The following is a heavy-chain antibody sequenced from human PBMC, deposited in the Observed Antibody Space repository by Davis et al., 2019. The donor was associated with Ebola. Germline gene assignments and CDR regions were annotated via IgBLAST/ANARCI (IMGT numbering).Heavy chain of an antibody. CDR1: GFTFSTYS. CDR2: ISWNSGSI. CDR3: AKDRGYCSGGSCLYYFDY. D-gene: IGHD2-15*01. V-gene: IGHV3-9*01. Sequence: SLKISCVASGFTFSTYSMSWVRQAPGKGLEWVSGISWNSGSIGYADSVKGRFTISRDNAKNSLYLQMNSLRAEDTALYYCAKDRGYCSGGSCLYYFDYWGQGTLVTVSS. J-gene: IGHJ4*02.